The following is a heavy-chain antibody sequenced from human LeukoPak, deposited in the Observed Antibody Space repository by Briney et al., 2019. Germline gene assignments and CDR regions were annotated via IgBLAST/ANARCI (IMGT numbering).Heavy chain of an antibody. CDR2: IIPIFGTA. CDR3: ASAPFSSDSSWYSRAPLDY. Sequence: GASVKVSCKASGGTFSSYAISWVRQAPGQGLEWMGGIIPIFGTANYAQKFQGRVTITADKSTSTAYMELSSLRSEDTAVYYCASAPFSSDSSWYSRAPLDYWGQGTLVTVSS. D-gene: IGHD6-13*01. V-gene: IGHV1-69*06. J-gene: IGHJ4*02. CDR1: GGTFSSYA.